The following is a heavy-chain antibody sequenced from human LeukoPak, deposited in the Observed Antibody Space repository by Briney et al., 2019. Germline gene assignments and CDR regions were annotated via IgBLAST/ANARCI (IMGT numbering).Heavy chain of an antibody. CDR1: GFTFTTYW. CDR3: ARDRHPFGGTYYRDF. V-gene: IGHV3-7*04. J-gene: IGHJ4*02. CDR2: IKQDGSEK. D-gene: IGHD3-16*01. Sequence: GGSLRLSCEASGFTFTTYWMTWVRQAPGKGLEWVANIKQDGSEKYYVDSVKGRFTISRDNAKNSLYLRMNSLRVEDTALYYCARDRHPFGGTYYRDFWGQGTLVTVSS.